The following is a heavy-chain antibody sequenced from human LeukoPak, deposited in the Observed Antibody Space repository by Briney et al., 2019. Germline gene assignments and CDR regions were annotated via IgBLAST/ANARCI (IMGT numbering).Heavy chain of an antibody. V-gene: IGHV4-59*08. J-gene: IGHJ4*02. D-gene: IGHD2-15*01. CDR1: GGSISGFY. CDR3: ARHPFATPFDY. Sequence: SETLSLTCTVSGGSISGFYWSWIRQPPGKGLEWIGYIYYSGDSNYNPSLKSRVTMSLDTSKNQLSLRLSSVTATDTAVYYCARHPFATPFDYWGRGTLVTVSS. CDR2: IYYSGDS.